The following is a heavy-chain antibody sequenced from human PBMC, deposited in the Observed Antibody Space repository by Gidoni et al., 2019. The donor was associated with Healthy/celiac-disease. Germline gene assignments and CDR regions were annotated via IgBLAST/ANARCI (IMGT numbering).Heavy chain of an antibody. CDR3: TTSYRITMIVA. Sequence: EVQLVESGGGLVTPGGSLRLSCAASGFPFSNAWMSWVRQAPGKGLEWVGRIKSKTDGGTTDYAAPVKGRFTISRDDSKNTLYLQMNSLKTEDTAVYYCTTSYRITMIVAWGQGTLVTVSS. V-gene: IGHV3-15*01. CDR1: GFPFSNAW. J-gene: IGHJ5*02. CDR2: IKSKTDGGTT. D-gene: IGHD3-22*01.